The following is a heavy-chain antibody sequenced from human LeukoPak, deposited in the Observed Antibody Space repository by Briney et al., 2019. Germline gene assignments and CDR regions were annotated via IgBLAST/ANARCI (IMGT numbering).Heavy chain of an antibody. J-gene: IGHJ4*02. D-gene: IGHD2-2*01. CDR2: IYHSGST. Sequence: ASETLSLTCTVSGGSISSGGYYWSWIRQPPGKGLEWIGYIYHSGSTYYNPSLKSRVTISVDRSKNQFSLKLSSVTAADTAVYYCAREAKYGPALNWGQGTLVTVSS. CDR1: GGSISSGGYY. V-gene: IGHV4-30-2*01. CDR3: AREAKYGPALN.